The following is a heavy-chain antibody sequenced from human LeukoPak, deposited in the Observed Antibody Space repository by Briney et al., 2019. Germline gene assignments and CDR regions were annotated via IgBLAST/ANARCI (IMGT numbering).Heavy chain of an antibody. CDR2: INPNGGGT. CDR3: AGGITGGDY. J-gene: IGHJ4*02. Sequence: GASLKVSCKASGYTFTDYYIHWVRQAPGQGLEWMGWINPNGGGTNYAQKFQGRVTMTRDKSISTAYMELSWLRSDDTAFYYCAGGITGGDYWGQGTLVTLST. D-gene: IGHD1-14*01. CDR1: GYTFTDYY. V-gene: IGHV1-2*02.